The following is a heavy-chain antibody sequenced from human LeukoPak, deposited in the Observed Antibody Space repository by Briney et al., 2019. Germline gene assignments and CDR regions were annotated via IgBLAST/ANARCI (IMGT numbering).Heavy chain of an antibody. Sequence: GESLKISCKGSGYSFTSYWIGWVRQMPGKGLEWMGIIYTGDSDTRYSASFQGQVTISADKSISTAYLQWSSLKASDTAMYYCARALIVVVPAAMGWFDPWGQGTLVTVSS. CDR2: IYTGDSDT. D-gene: IGHD2-2*01. CDR3: ARALIVVVPAAMGWFDP. J-gene: IGHJ5*02. CDR1: GYSFTSYW. V-gene: IGHV5-51*01.